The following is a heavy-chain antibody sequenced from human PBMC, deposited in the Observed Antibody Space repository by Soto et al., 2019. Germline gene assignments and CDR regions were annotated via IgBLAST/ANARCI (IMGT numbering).Heavy chain of an antibody. Sequence: QVQLKESGPGLVKPSETLSLTCTVSGGSISSYYWSWIRQPPGKGLEWIGYIYYSGSTNYKTSHKSRVNISVDTSKNQFSLKLSSVTDADTAVYYCARSSSGWYDFDYWGQGTLVTVSS. CDR2: IYYSGST. D-gene: IGHD6-19*01. CDR3: ARSSSGWYDFDY. J-gene: IGHJ4*02. CDR1: GGSISSYY. V-gene: IGHV4-59*01.